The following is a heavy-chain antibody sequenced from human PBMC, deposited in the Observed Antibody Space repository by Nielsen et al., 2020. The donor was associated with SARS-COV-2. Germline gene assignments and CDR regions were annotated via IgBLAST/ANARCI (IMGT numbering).Heavy chain of an antibody. D-gene: IGHD2-2*01. CDR2: INLSGGTT. J-gene: IGHJ4*02. CDR1: GYTFTNYY. V-gene: IGHV1-46*01. CDR3: ARAQLRSTWDFDS. Sequence: ASVKVSCKASGYTFTNYYMHWVRQAPGQGLEWMGIINLSGGTTIYAQKFQGRVTMTRDTSTSTVYMELTTLRSEDTATYYCARAQLRSTWDFDSWGQGTLVTVSS.